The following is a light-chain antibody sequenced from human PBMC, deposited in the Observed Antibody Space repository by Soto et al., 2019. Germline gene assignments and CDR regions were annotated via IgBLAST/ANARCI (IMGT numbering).Light chain of an antibody. CDR1: SSDVGSYSL. CDR2: EDS. Sequence: QSVLTQPASVSGSPGQSITISCTGTSSDVGSYSLLSWYQQHPGKAPKLIIYEDSKGPSGVSNRFSGSKSGNTASLRISGLQAEDEADYYCYTYAGGSTYLFGTGTKVTVL. J-gene: IGLJ1*01. V-gene: IGLV2-23*01. CDR3: YTYAGGSTYL.